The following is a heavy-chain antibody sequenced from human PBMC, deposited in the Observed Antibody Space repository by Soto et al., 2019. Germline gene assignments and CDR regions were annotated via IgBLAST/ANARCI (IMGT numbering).Heavy chain of an antibody. V-gene: IGHV3-66*01. J-gene: IGHJ3*01. CDR1: GFTVSNSQ. D-gene: IGHD1-26*01. CDR2: IYSGGST. CDR3: ARVFSGTYRAIVL. Sequence: EVQLVDSGGGLVQPGGSLRLSCAASGFTVSNSQMSWVRQAPGKGLEWVSAIYSGGSTYYADSVKGRFTISRDNSKNTLYLQVNSLRAVDRAVYYCARVFSGTYRAIVLWGQGTMVTVS.